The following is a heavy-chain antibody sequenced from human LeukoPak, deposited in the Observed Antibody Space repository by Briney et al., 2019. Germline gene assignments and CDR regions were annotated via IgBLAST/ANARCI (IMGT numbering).Heavy chain of an antibody. Sequence: SETLSLTCTVSGGSISSYYWSWIRQPPGKGLEWIGYIYYSGSTNYNPSLKSRVTISVDTSKNQFSLKLSSVTAADTAVYYCARLAGFGSPSAVTSDYWGQGTLVTVSS. CDR1: GGSISSYY. D-gene: IGHD1-26*01. J-gene: IGHJ4*02. CDR2: IYYSGST. CDR3: ARLAGFGSPSAVTSDY. V-gene: IGHV4-59*08.